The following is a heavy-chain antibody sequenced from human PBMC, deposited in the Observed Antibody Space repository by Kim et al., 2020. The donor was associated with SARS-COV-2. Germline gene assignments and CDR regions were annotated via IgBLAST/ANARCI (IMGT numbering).Heavy chain of an antibody. CDR3: AKDQQLVEGIFDF. D-gene: IGHD6-6*01. V-gene: IGHV3-30*18. J-gene: IGHJ4*02. Sequence: GGSLRLSCAASGFTFSSYGMHWVRQAPGKGLEWVAVISYDGSNKYYADSVKGRFTISRDNSKNTLYLQMNSLRAEDTAVYYCAKDQQLVEGIFDFWGQGTRVTVSS. CDR2: ISYDGSNK. CDR1: GFTFSSYG.